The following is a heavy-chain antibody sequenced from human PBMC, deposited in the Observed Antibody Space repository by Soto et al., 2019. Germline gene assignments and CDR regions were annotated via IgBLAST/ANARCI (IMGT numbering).Heavy chain of an antibody. D-gene: IGHD6-6*01. J-gene: IGHJ4*02. V-gene: IGHV3-7*01. CDR1: GFTLSNYW. CDR3: ARIGYSISGLDY. Sequence: EVQLVESGGGLVQPGGSLRLSCAASGFTLSNYWMTWVRQAPGKGLEWVANIKQDGSIKYYVDSVKGRFTISRDNAKNSLYLQMSSLRAEDTAVYYCARIGYSISGLDYWGQGTLVTVSS. CDR2: IKQDGSIK.